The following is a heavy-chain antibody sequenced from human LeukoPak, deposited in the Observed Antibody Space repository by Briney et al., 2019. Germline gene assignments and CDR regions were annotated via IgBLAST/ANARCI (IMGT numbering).Heavy chain of an antibody. V-gene: IGHV4-30-2*01. CDR2: IYHSGST. J-gene: IGHJ3*02. CDR3: ARPIFLARADSFDI. Sequence: SETLSLTCTVSGGSISSGGYYWSWIRQPPGKGLEWIGYIYHSGSTYYNPSLKSRVTISADRSKNQFSLKLSSVTAADTAVYYCARPIFLARADSFDIWGQGTMVTVSS. CDR1: GGSISSGGYY. D-gene: IGHD3-9*01.